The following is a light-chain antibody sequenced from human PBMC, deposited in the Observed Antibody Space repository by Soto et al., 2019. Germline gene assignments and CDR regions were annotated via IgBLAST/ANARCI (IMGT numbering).Light chain of an antibody. J-gene: IGLJ7*01. CDR2: RND. Sequence: QSVLTQPPSASGIPGQRVTISCSGSSSNIESNYVYWYQQLPGSAPKLLIYRNDQLPSGVPDRFSGSKSGTSASLAISGLRSEDEADYYCAAWDDSLSALVFGGGTQLTVL. CDR3: AAWDDSLSALV. CDR1: SSNIESNY. V-gene: IGLV1-47*01.